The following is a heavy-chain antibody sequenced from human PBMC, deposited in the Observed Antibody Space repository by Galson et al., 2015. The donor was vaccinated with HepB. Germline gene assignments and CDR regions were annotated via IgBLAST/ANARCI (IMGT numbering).Heavy chain of an antibody. CDR1: GYTFTSYG. J-gene: IGHJ3*02. V-gene: IGHV1-18*01. D-gene: IGHD3-22*01. Sequence: SVKVSCKASGYTFTSYGISWVRQAPGQGFEWMGWISVYKGNTYYAQKLQGKVTMTTDTSTSTAYMELRSLRSDDTAVYYCARDYYDSSGYYFDVFDIWGQGTMVTVSS. CDR2: ISVYKGNT. CDR3: ARDYYDSSGYYFDVFDI.